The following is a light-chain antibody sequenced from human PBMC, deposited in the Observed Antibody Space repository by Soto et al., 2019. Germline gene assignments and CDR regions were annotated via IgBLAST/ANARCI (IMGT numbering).Light chain of an antibody. CDR3: QQFNSYPHT. J-gene: IGKJ2*01. CDR1: QGISSA. Sequence: AIQLTQSPSSLSASVGDRVAITCRASQGISSALAWFQQKPGKAPKLLVYDASSLESGVPSRISGSGSGTDFTPTISSRQPEDFATYYSQQFNSYPHTFGQGTKLEIK. CDR2: DAS. V-gene: IGKV1-13*02.